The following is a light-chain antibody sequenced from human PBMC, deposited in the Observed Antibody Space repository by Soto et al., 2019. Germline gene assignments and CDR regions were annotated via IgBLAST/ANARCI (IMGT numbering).Light chain of an antibody. CDR1: SSDVGIYNL. CDR2: EGT. CDR3: TSYTITSPYV. Sequence: QSALTQPASVSGSPGQSITISCTGTSSDVGIYNLVSWYQQHPGKAPKLIIYEGTKRPSGVSNRFSGSKSGNTASLTISGLQAEDEADYYCTSYTITSPYVFGTGTKVTVL. J-gene: IGLJ1*01. V-gene: IGLV2-14*02.